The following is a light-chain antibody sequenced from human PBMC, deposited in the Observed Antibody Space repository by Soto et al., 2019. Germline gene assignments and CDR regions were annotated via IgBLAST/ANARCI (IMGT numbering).Light chain of an antibody. CDR2: KAS. J-gene: IGKJ1*01. CDR3: QQYFRFRA. CDR1: QNXNTW. V-gene: IGKV1-5*03. Sequence: DIQMTQSPSTLSASVGDTVIITCRASQNXNTWLAWHQQKPGKAPKLLISKASSLESGVPSRFSGSGSGTEFTLTISSLQPDDFATYYCQQYFRFRAFGQGTKVEIK.